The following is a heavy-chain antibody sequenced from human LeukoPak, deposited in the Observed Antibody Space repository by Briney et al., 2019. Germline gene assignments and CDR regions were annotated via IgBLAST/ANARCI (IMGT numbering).Heavy chain of an antibody. CDR1: GFTVSSNY. Sequence: GGPLRLSCAASGFTVSSNYMSWVRQAPGKGLEWVSVIYSGGSTYYADSVKGRFTISRDNSKNTLYLQMNSLRAEDTAVYYCARDPGYSYGSVFDYWGQGTLVTVSS. J-gene: IGHJ4*02. CDR2: IYSGGST. V-gene: IGHV3-53*01. D-gene: IGHD5-18*01. CDR3: ARDPGYSYGSVFDY.